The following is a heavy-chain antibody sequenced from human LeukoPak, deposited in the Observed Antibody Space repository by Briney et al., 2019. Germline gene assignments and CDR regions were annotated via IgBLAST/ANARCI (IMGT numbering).Heavy chain of an antibody. CDR1: GGSISSGDYY. CDR2: IYYSGST. J-gene: IGHJ5*02. CDR3: ARDIVVVPAAIAWFDP. V-gene: IGHV4-30-4*08. Sequence: SETLSLTCTVSGGSISSGDYYWSWIRQPLGKGLEWVGYIYYSGSTYYNPSLKSRVTISVDTSKNQFSLKLSSVTAADTAVYYCARDIVVVPAAIAWFDPWGQGTLVTVSS. D-gene: IGHD2-2*01.